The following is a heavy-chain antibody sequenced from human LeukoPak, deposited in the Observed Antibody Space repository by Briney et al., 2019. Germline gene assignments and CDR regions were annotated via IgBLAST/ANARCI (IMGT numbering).Heavy chain of an antibody. J-gene: IGHJ5*02. D-gene: IGHD4-17*01. V-gene: IGHV3-11*04. Sequence: PGGSLRLSCAASGFTFSDYYMSWIRQAPGKGLEWASYISSSGSTIYYADSVKGRFTISRDNAKNSLYLQMNSLRAEDTAVYYCARDLATVTTTPRFDPWGQRTLVTVSS. CDR3: ARDLATVTTTPRFDP. CDR1: GFTFSDYY. CDR2: ISSSGSTI.